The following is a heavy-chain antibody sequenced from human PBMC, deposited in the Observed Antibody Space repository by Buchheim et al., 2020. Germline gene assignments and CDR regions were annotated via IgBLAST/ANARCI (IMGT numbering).Heavy chain of an antibody. CDR2: IYSSGNT. CDR3: ARDPSPNTGWFGGY. CDR1: GGSISSYY. J-gene: IGHJ4*02. Sequence: QVQLQESGPGLVKSSETLSLTCTVSGGSISSYYWSWIRQPAGKGLEWVGRIYSSGNTDYNPSLKGRVTMSVDTSKNQFSLNLRSVTAADTAVYYCARDPSPNTGWFGGYWGQGIL. V-gene: IGHV4-4*07. D-gene: IGHD3-10*01.